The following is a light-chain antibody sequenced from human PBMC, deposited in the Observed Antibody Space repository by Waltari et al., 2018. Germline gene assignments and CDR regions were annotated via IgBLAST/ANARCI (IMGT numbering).Light chain of an antibody. Sequence: QSALTQPPSASGSPGQSVTISCTGTSSDVGGYNYVSWYQQHPGKAPKLMIYEVTKRPSGVPDRFSGSKSGNTASLTVSGLQPEDDADYYCTSYAGNSNTYVFGTGTKVTVL. CDR3: TSYAGNSNTYV. CDR2: EVT. CDR1: SSDVGGYNY. J-gene: IGLJ1*01. V-gene: IGLV2-8*01.